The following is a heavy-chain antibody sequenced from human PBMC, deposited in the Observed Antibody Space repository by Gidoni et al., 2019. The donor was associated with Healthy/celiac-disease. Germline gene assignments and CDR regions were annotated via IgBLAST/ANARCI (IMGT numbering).Heavy chain of an antibody. CDR1: GVTGRSAA. CDR3: ASHYYYDSRGYNDY. J-gene: IGHJ4*02. D-gene: IGHD3-22*01. V-gene: IGHV3-23*01. Sequence: EVQMWECGGGLVQRGGCLRHSGAASGVTGRSAAMSWGRQAPGKGLGGFSAISGSGGSPSSAASVNVPFTISKNNSKNTLYLQMNSLRAEDTAVYYCASHYYYDSRGYNDYWGQGTLVTVSS. CDR2: ISGSGGSP.